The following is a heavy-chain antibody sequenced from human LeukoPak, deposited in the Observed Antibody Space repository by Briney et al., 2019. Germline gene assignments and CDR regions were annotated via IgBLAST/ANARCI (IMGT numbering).Heavy chain of an antibody. Sequence: GGSLRLSCAASGFTFSSYGMHWVRQAPGKGLDWVAVISNDGSKKYYADSVKGRFTISGDNSKNTLSLQVSSLRAEDTAVYYCAKDRYSYAFEYSDSWGQGTLVTVSS. V-gene: IGHV3-30*18. J-gene: IGHJ4*02. CDR3: AKDRYSYAFEYSDS. D-gene: IGHD5-18*01. CDR1: GFTFSSYG. CDR2: ISNDGSKK.